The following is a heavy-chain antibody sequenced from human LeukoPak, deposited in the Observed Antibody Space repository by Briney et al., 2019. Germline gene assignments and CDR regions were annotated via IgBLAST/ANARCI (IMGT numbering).Heavy chain of an antibody. Sequence: GRSLRLSCAASGFSFSSYGMHWVRQAPGKGLEWVSSIRFDGDFKHYGDSVKGRVAISRNNAENKVFLQMNNLRGEDTGVYFCARSVYGSGSYMDVWGQGTTVILSS. J-gene: IGHJ6*02. D-gene: IGHD3-10*01. V-gene: IGHV3-33*03. CDR3: ARSVYGSGSYMDV. CDR1: GFSFSSYG. CDR2: IRFDGDFK.